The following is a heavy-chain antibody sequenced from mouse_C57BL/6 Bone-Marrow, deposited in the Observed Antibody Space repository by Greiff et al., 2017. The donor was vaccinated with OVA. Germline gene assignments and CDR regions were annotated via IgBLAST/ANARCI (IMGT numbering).Heavy chain of an antibody. J-gene: IGHJ4*01. V-gene: IGHV1-22*01. CDR3: ARSEGNYGGGMDY. Sequence: EVQRVESGPELVKPGASVKMSCKASGYTFTDYNMHWVKQSHGKSLEWIGYINPNNGGTSYNQKFKGKATLTVNKSSSTAYMELRSLTSEDSAVYYCARSEGNYGGGMDYWGQGTSVTVSS. CDR2: INPNNGGT. D-gene: IGHD2-1*01. CDR1: GYTFTDYN.